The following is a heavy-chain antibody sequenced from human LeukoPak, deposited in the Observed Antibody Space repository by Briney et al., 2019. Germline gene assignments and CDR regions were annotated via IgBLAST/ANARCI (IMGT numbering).Heavy chain of an antibody. Sequence: SETLSLTCTVSGGSISSYYWSWIRQPAGKGLEWIGRIYTSGSTNYNPSLKSRVTISVDTSKNQFSLKLSSVTAADTAVYYCARVGRVTMIVVVKPNWYFDLWGRGTLVTVSS. J-gene: IGHJ2*01. CDR1: GGSISSYY. V-gene: IGHV4-4*07. CDR3: ARVGRVTMIVVVKPNWYFDL. CDR2: IYTSGST. D-gene: IGHD3-22*01.